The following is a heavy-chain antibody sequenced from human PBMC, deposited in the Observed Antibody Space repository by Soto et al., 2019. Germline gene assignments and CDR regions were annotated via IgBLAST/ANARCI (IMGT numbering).Heavy chain of an antibody. Sequence: EVQLLESGGGLVQPGGSLRLSCAASGFTFSSYAMRWVRQAPVKGLEWVSDISGSGGRTYYADSVKGRFTISRDTPKNTLYLQMNSLRAEDTAVYYCARRGSGSYYDYWGQGTLVTVSS. D-gene: IGHD1-26*01. CDR3: ARRGSGSYYDY. CDR2: ISGSGGRT. V-gene: IGHV3-23*01. J-gene: IGHJ4*02. CDR1: GFTFSSYA.